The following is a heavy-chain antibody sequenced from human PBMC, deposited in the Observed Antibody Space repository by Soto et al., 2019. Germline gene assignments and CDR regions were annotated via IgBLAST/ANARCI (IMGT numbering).Heavy chain of an antibody. J-gene: IGHJ3*02. CDR2: MNPNSGNT. CDR3: ARGNYDFCSGYYAFDI. Sequence: ASVKVSCKASGYTFTSYDINWVRQATGQGLEWMGWMNPNSGNTGYAQKFQGRVTMTRNTSISTAYMELSSLRSEDTAVYYCARGNYDFCSGYYAFDIWGQGTMVTVSS. D-gene: IGHD3-3*01. V-gene: IGHV1-8*01. CDR1: GYTFTSYD.